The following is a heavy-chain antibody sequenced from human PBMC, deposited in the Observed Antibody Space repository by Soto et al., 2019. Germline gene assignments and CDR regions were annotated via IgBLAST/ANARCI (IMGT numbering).Heavy chain of an antibody. Sequence: SETLSVTCGVDGGSFSCYDWSWIRQPPGKGLEWIGEINHSGSTNYNPSLKSRVTISVDPSKKQFSLKLTSVTAADTAVHYCARGSVTTGDYWGQGTLVTVSS. CDR1: GGSFSCYD. V-gene: IGHV4-34*01. D-gene: IGHD4-17*01. CDR3: ARGSVTTGDY. CDR2: INHSGST. J-gene: IGHJ4*02.